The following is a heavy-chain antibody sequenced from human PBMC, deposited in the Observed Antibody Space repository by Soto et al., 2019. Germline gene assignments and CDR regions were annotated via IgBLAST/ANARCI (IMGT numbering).Heavy chain of an antibody. J-gene: IGHJ5*02. Sequence: QVQLVQSGAEVKKPGASVKVSCKASGYTFTSYGISWVRQAPGQGLEWMGWISAYNGNTNYAQKLQGRVTMTTDTSTSTAYMELRSLRSADTAVYYCARVLGYFDWGRGGGWFDPWGQGTLVTVSS. CDR2: ISAYNGNT. CDR1: GYTFTSYG. CDR3: ARVLGYFDWGRGGGWFDP. D-gene: IGHD3-9*01. V-gene: IGHV1-18*01.